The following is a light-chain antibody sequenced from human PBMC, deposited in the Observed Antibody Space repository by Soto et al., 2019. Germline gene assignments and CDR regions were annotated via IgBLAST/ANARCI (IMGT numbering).Light chain of an antibody. CDR2: TVS. CDR1: QNISIY. CDR3: QQSSSTPPFT. J-gene: IGKJ3*01. Sequence: DIQMTQSPSSLSASVGDRVTITCQASQNISIYLNWYQQKPGKAPKLLIYTVSNLQSGVPSRFSADGSGTDFTLTISSLQPEDFATYYCQQSSSTPPFTFGPGTKVDIK. V-gene: IGKV1-39*01.